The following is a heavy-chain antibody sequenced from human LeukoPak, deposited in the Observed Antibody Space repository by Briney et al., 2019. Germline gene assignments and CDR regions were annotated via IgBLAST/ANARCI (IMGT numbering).Heavy chain of an antibody. D-gene: IGHD3-3*01. Sequence: ASVKVSCKASGGTFSSYAINWVRQATGQGLEWMGWMNPNSGNTGYAQKFQGRVTITRNTSISTAYMELSSLRSEDTAVYYCARGGYDFWSGYYNPFDYWGQGTLVTVSS. J-gene: IGHJ4*02. CDR2: MNPNSGNT. V-gene: IGHV1-8*03. CDR3: ARGGYDFWSGYYNPFDY. CDR1: GGTFSSYA.